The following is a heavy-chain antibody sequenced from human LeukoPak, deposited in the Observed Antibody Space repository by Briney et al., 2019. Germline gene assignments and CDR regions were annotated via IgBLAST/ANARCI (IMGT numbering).Heavy chain of an antibody. CDR3: ARDELLNRNWFDP. J-gene: IGHJ5*02. CDR2: INWNGDST. D-gene: IGHD3-10*01. V-gene: IGHV3-20*04. Sequence: QAGGSLRLSCRGSGFKFDDYGVTWVRQAPGKGLEWVSDINWNGDSTGYAHSVRGRFTISRDNSKNSVYLQMNSLRVEDTAFYYCARDELLNRNWFDPWGQGTLVTVSS. CDR1: GFKFDDYG.